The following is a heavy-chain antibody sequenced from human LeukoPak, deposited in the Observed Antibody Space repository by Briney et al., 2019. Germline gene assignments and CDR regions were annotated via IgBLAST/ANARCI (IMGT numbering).Heavy chain of an antibody. D-gene: IGHD3-22*01. J-gene: IGHJ4*02. CDR1: GGSFSGYY. V-gene: IGHV4-34*01. CDR2: INHSGST. Sequence: SETLSLTCAVYGGSFSGYYWSWIRQPPGKGLEWIGEINHSGSTNYNPSLKSRVTISVDTSKNQFSLKLSSVTAADTAVYYRARGLNYYDSSGPNWGQGTLVTVS. CDR3: ARGLNYYDSSGPN.